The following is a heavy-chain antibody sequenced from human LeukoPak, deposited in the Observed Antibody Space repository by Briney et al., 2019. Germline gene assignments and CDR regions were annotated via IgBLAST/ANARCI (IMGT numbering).Heavy chain of an antibody. V-gene: IGHV1-2*02. D-gene: IGHD6-19*01. CDR3: ARVGSGWREDLDY. Sequence: ASVKVSCKASGYPFTDHYMHWVRQAPGQGLEWMGWINPNSGGTNYAQKFQGRVTMTRDTSISTAYMELSRLRSDDTAVYYCARVGSGWREDLDYWGQGTLVTVSS. CDR1: GYPFTDHY. J-gene: IGHJ4*02. CDR2: INPNSGGT.